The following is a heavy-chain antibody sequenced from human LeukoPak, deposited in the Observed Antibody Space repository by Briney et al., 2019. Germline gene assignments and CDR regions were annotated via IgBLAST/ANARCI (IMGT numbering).Heavy chain of an antibody. V-gene: IGHV3-74*01. CDR1: GFTFSSYV. CDR2: ISHDGII. CDR3: ARDWVYKIDY. D-gene: IGHD5-24*01. J-gene: IGHJ4*02. Sequence: GGSLRLSCETAGFTFSSYVMHWVRRTPGKGLVWVSRISHDGIISYADSVKGRFTISRDNAKNTLTLQMNSLRVEDTAVYFCARDWVYKIDYWGRGTLVTVSS.